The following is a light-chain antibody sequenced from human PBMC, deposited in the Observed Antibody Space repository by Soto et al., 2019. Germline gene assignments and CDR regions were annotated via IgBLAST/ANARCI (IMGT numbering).Light chain of an antibody. J-gene: IGKJ1*01. V-gene: IGKV3-11*01. CDR3: QQRSNWHSWT. CDR2: DAS. CDR1: QSVSSY. Sequence: EIVLTQSPATLSLSPGERATLSCRASQSVSSYLAWYQQKPGQAPRLLIYDASNRATGIPARFSGSGSGTDFTLNIISLEPEDFAVYYCQQRSNWHSWTFGQGTKLEIK.